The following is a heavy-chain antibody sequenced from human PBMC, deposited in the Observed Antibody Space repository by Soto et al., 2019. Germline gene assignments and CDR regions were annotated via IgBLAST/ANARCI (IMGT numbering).Heavy chain of an antibody. CDR3: GSGFYHYFDY. D-gene: IGHD3-22*01. V-gene: IGHV3-74*01. Sequence: PGGSLSLSCAASGFPFSTHWLHWVRQAPGKGLEWVSHINNDGSSTNYADSVKGRFTIFRDNAKDTLYLQMNSLRAEDTAVYYCGSGFYHYFDYWGQGNLVTVSS. CDR2: INNDGSST. J-gene: IGHJ4*02. CDR1: GFPFSTHW.